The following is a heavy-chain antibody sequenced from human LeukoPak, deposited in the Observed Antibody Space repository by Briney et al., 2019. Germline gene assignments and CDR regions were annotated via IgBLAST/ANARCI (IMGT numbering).Heavy chain of an antibody. Sequence: ASVKVSCKASGYTFTSYTMHWVRQAPGQRLEWMGWINVDKGNTKYSQKFQDRVIISWDTSASTAYMELSSLRSEDTAVLYCARGSSTWSNAFDTWGQGTMVTVSS. D-gene: IGHD6-13*01. V-gene: IGHV1-3*01. J-gene: IGHJ3*02. CDR3: ARGSSTWSNAFDT. CDR1: GYTFTSYT. CDR2: INVDKGNT.